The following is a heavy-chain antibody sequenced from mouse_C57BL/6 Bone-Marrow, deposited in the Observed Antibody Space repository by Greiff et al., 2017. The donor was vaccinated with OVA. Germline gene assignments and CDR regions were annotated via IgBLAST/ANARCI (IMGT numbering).Heavy chain of an antibody. J-gene: IGHJ1*03. V-gene: IGHV8-12*01. CDR1: GFSLSTSGMG. Sequence: QVTLKESGPGILQSSQTLSLTCSFSGFSLSTSGMGVSWIRQPSGKGLDWLAHLYWDDDKRYNPFLKSRLTISKDTSRNQVFLKITNVNTADTATYCCARGARITSVVAHWYFDVWGTGTTVTVSA. CDR2: LYWDDDK. CDR3: ARGARITSVVAHWYFDV. D-gene: IGHD1-1*01.